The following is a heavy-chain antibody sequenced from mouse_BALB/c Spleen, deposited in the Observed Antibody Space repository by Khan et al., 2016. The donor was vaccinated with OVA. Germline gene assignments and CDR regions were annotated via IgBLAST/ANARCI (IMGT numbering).Heavy chain of an antibody. CDR2: ISSGGDHT. J-gene: IGHJ3*01. V-gene: IGHV5-6*01. Sequence: EVQLVESGGDLVKPGGSLKLSCAASGFTFSSYSMSWVRQTPDKRLECVASISSGGDHTYYLDSVKGRFTISRDNSKNTLYLQMSDLKSEDTAMYYCADHLIGSCVYWGQGTLVTVSA. CDR1: GFTFSSYS. CDR3: ADHLIGSCVY.